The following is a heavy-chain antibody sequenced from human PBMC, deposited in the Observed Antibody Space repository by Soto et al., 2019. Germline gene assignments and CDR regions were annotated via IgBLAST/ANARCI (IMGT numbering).Heavy chain of an antibody. D-gene: IGHD1-26*01. J-gene: IGHJ3*02. CDR2: MNPNSGNT. CDR3: AGRGWELLFSYAFDI. Sequence: QVQLVQSGAEVKKHGASVKVSCKASGYTFTSYDINWVRQATGQGLEWMGWMNPNSGNTGYAQKFQGRVTMTRNTSLSTVYMELSSPRSEDTAVYYCAGRGWELLFSYAFDIWGQGTMVTVSS. CDR1: GYTFTSYD. V-gene: IGHV1-8*01.